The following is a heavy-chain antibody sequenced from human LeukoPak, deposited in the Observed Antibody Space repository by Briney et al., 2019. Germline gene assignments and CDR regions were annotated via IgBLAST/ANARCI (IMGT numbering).Heavy chain of an antibody. Sequence: ASVKVSCKASGYTFTSYGISWVRQAPGQGLEWMGWISAYNGNTNYAQKLQGRVTMTTDTSTSTAYMELRSLRSDDTAVYYCARDGWIAARRSPSKHYGHCYYMDVWGKGTTVTVSS. CDR2: ISAYNGNT. CDR1: GYTFTSYG. D-gene: IGHD6-6*01. J-gene: IGHJ6*03. V-gene: IGHV1-18*01. CDR3: ARDGWIAARRSPSKHYGHCYYMDV.